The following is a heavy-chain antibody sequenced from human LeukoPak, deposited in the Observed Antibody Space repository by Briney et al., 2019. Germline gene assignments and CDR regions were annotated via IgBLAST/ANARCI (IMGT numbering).Heavy chain of an antibody. CDR1: GGSFSGYY. J-gene: IGHJ4*02. CDR3: ATLCSTSCYQSYLGY. D-gene: IGHD2-2*01. CDR2: INHSGST. Sequence: SETLSLTCAVYGGSFSGYYWSWIRQPPGKGLEWIGEINHSGSTNYNPSLKSRVTISVDTSKNQFSLKLSSVTAADTAVYYCATLCSTSCYQSYLGYWGQGTLVTVSS. V-gene: IGHV4-34*01.